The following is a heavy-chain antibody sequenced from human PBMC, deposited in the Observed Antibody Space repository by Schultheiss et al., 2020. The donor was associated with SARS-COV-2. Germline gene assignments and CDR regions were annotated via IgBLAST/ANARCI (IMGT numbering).Heavy chain of an antibody. Sequence: GGSLRLSCAASGFTFSSYAMSWVRQAPGKGLEWVSAISGSGGSTYYADSVKGRFTISRDNSKNTLYLQMNSLRAEDTAVYYCAKDGYYDFWSGYNTTPDYYYMDVWGKGTTVTVSS. CDR2: ISGSGGST. CDR3: AKDGYYDFWSGYNTTPDYYYMDV. CDR1: GFTFSSYA. V-gene: IGHV3-23*01. D-gene: IGHD3-3*01. J-gene: IGHJ6*03.